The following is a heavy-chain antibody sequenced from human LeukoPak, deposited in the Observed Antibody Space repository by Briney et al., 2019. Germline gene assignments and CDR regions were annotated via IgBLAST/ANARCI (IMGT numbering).Heavy chain of an antibody. D-gene: IGHD2-15*01. CDR3: ARVSQTPGGRGYFDY. Sequence: GGSLRLSCAASGFTFSSYIMNWVRQAPGKGLEWVSYISSSSSTIYYADSVKGRFTISRDNAKNSLYLQMNSLRAEDTAVYYCARVSQTPGGRGYFDYWGQGTLVTVSS. CDR2: ISSSSSTI. V-gene: IGHV3-48*01. CDR1: GFTFSSYI. J-gene: IGHJ4*02.